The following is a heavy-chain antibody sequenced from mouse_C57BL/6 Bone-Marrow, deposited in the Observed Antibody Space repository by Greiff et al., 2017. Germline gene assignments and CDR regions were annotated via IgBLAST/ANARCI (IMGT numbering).Heavy chain of an antibody. J-gene: IGHJ4*01. V-gene: IGHV1-77*01. Sequence: QVQLQQSGAELVKPGASVKISCKASGYTFTDYYINWVKQRPGQGLEWIGKIGPGSGSTYYNEKFTGKATLTADKSSSTAYMQLSSLTSEDSAVYFCARKGDYDGYYYAMDYWGQGTSVTVSS. CDR1: GYTFTDYY. CDR3: ARKGDYDGYYYAMDY. CDR2: IGPGSGST. D-gene: IGHD2-4*01.